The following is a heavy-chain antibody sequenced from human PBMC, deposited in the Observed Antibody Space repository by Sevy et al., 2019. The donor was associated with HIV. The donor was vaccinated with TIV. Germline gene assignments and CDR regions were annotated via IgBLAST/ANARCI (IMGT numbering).Heavy chain of an antibody. V-gene: IGHV3-30*02. D-gene: IGHD6-13*01. CDR3: AKNTAAAGAGGFDY. J-gene: IGHJ4*02. CDR2: IQYDGNDK. CDR1: RFIFNDYG. Sequence: GGSLRLSCAASRFIFNDYGMHWVRQAPGKGLEWVAFIQYDGNDKYYADSMRGRFTISRDNSKNMLFLQMNSLRSEDTAMYHCAKNTAAAGAGGFDYWGQGTLVTVSS.